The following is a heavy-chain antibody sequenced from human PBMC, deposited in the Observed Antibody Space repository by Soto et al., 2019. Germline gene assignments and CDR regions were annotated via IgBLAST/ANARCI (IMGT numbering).Heavy chain of an antibody. CDR1: GFTLSTYA. D-gene: IGHD3-22*01. CDR3: AKYQPMTQPRPYFDY. J-gene: IGHJ4*02. Sequence: GGSLRLSCVASGFTLSTYAMSWVRQAPGKGLGWVSVISSSGGSTFYADSVKGRFTISRDNSRNTLYLQMNSPRAEDTAIYYCAKYQPMTQPRPYFDYWGQGTLVTVSS. CDR2: ISSSGGST. V-gene: IGHV3-23*01.